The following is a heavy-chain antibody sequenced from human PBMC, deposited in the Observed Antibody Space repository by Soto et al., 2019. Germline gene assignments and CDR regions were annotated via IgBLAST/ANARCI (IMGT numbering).Heavy chain of an antibody. Sequence: SETLSLTYTVSGGSISSYYWSWIRQPPGKGLEWIGYIYYSGSTNYNPSLTSRVTISVDTSKNQFSLKLSSVTAADTAMYYCARDTRGGYCSGGSCYSADSSEVVAFDIWGQGTMVTVSS. V-gene: IGHV4-59*01. CDR1: GGSISSYY. J-gene: IGHJ3*02. D-gene: IGHD2-15*01. CDR3: ARDTRGGYCSGGSCYSADSSEVVAFDI. CDR2: IYYSGST.